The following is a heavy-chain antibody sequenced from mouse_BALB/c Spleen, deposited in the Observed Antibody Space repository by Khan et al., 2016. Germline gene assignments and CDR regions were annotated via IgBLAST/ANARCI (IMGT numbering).Heavy chain of an antibody. CDR3: GRSLYDYDAY. Sequence: QVQLQQSGAELVKPGASVKLSCKAAGYTFTSYWMHWVKQRPGQGLEWIGEINPSNGRTNYNEKFKSKATLTVDKSSSTAYMQLSSLTSEDSAVYYCGRSLYDYDAYWGQGTLVTVSA. D-gene: IGHD2-4*01. CDR1: GYTFTSYW. CDR2: INPSNGRT. V-gene: IGHV1S81*02. J-gene: IGHJ3*01.